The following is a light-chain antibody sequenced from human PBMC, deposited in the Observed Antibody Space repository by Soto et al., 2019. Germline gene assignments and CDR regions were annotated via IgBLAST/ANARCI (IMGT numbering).Light chain of an antibody. CDR1: QAVNTR. CDR3: QYRSNWPPYT. Sequence: EIVLTQSPATLSSFPGDRVTLSCRASQAVNTRLAWYQHKPGQAPRLLIYDASNRATGIPARFSGSGSGTDFTLTISSLEPEDFAVYYCQYRSNWPPYTFGQGTKVDIK. V-gene: IGKV3-11*01. CDR2: DAS. J-gene: IGKJ2*01.